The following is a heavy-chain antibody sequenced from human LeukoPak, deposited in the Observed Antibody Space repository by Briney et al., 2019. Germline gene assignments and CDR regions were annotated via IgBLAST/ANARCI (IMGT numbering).Heavy chain of an antibody. V-gene: IGHV4-4*07. Sequence: SETLSLTCTVSGGSIGTDYWSWIRQPAGERPEWIGRISNTGSADYNPSLKSRVTMSVDTSRNQFSLKMTSVTAAVTAMYYCAKNELRSYGLVHYWGQGTLVTVS. D-gene: IGHD1-26*01. CDR2: ISNTGSA. CDR1: GGSIGTDY. CDR3: AKNELRSYGLVHY. J-gene: IGHJ4*02.